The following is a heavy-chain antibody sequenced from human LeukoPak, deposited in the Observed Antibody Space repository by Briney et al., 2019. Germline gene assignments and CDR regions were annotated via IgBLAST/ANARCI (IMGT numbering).Heavy chain of an antibody. CDR3: ARANYGGNGYFDY. CDR1: GYTLTELS. V-gene: IGHV1-24*01. D-gene: IGHD4-23*01. J-gene: IGHJ4*02. CDR2: FDPEDGET. Sequence: ASVKVSCKVSGYTLTELSMHWVRQAPGKGLEWMGGFDPEDGETIYAQKFHGRVTMTEATSTDTAYVELSSLRSDDTAVYYCARANYGGNGYFDYWGQGTLVTVSS.